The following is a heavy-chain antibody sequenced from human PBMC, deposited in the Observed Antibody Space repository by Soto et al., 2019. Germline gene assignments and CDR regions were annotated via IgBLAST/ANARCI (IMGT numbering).Heavy chain of an antibody. CDR2: IIPIFGTA. D-gene: IGHD6-13*01. V-gene: IGHV1-69*13. Sequence: ASVKVSCKASGGTFSSYAISWVRQAPGQGLEWMGGIIPIFGTANYAQKFQGRVTITADESTSTAYMELSSLRSEDTAVYYCARDRSIAAAGTAGYFQHWGQGTLVTVSS. J-gene: IGHJ1*01. CDR1: GGTFSSYA. CDR3: ARDRSIAAAGTAGYFQH.